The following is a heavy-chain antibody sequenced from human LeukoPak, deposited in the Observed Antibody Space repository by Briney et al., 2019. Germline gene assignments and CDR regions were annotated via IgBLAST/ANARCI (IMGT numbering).Heavy chain of an antibody. CDR3: ARDHRYYDFYGMDV. CDR1: GFTFSSYS. D-gene: IGHD3-3*01. J-gene: IGHJ6*02. CDR2: ISSSSSTI. V-gene: IGHV3-48*02. Sequence: GGSLRLSCAASGFTFSSYSMNWVRQAPVKGLEWVSYISSSSSTIYYADSVKGRFTISRDNAKNSLYLQMNSLRDEDTAVYYCARDHRYYDFYGMDVWGQGTTVTVSS.